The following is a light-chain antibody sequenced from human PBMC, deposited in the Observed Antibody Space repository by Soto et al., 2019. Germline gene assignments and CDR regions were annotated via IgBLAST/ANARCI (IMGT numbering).Light chain of an antibody. CDR1: QSIGSN. CDR3: QQNNRWPHIT. V-gene: IGKV3-15*01. J-gene: IGKJ5*01. Sequence: EIVMTQSPATLSVSPGERATLACRASQSIGSNLAWYQQKPGQAPRLVIYASSIRASDFPARFSGSGSGTEFTLTISRLQSEDSAVYFCQQNNRWPHITFGQGTRLEIK. CDR2: ASS.